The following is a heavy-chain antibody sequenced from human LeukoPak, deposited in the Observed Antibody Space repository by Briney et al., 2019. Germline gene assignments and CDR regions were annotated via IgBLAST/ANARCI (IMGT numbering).Heavy chain of an antibody. D-gene: IGHD3-3*01. V-gene: IGHV3-30*18. CDR3: AKDLEVSEWELTGIDY. CDR1: GFTFSSYG. CDR2: ISYDGSNK. Sequence: PGGSLRVSCAASGFTFSSYGMHWVRQAPGKGLERVAVISYDGSNKYYAESVKGRLTISRDNSKNTLYLQMNSLRAEDTAVYYCAKDLEVSEWELTGIDYRGQGTLVTVSS. J-gene: IGHJ4*02.